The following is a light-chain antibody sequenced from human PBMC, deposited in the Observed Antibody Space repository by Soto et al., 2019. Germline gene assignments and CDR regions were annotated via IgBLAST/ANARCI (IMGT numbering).Light chain of an antibody. V-gene: IGLV4-69*01. CDR3: QTCGAGIHG. CDR2: LNSDGSH. Sequence: QPVLTQSPSASASLGASVKLTCTLSSGHSSSAIAWHQQQPEKGPRYLMKLNSDGSHSKGDGIPDRFSGSSSVAERYLTISILQSEYEADYFCQTCGAGIHGFGTGSNLTVL. CDR1: SGHSSSA. J-gene: IGLJ1*01.